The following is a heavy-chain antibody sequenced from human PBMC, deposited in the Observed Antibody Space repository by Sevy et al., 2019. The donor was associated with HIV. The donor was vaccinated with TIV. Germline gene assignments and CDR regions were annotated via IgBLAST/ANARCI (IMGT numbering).Heavy chain of an antibody. CDR1: GYTFITYY. Sequence: ASVKVSCKASGYTFITYYVHWVRQAPGQGLEWMGLIDPSGSTRYAQKFQGRVSMTGDTSTTTVYMELSSLKSEDTAVYYCARDRDLSGSYLEYYYYAMDVWGQGTTVTVSS. J-gene: IGHJ6*02. D-gene: IGHD1-26*01. CDR3: ARDRDLSGSYLEYYYYAMDV. CDR2: IDPSGST. V-gene: IGHV1-46*01.